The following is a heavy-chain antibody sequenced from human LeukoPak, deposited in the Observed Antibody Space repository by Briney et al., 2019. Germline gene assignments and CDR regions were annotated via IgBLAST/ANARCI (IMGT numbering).Heavy chain of an antibody. D-gene: IGHD6-13*01. CDR1: GGSISSGSYY. Sequence: PSETLPLTCTVSGGSISSGSYYWSWIRQPAGKGLEWIGRIYTSGSTNYNPSLKSRATISVDTSKNQFSLKLSSVTAADTAVYYCARQQLVPYNWFDPWGQGTLVTVSS. CDR2: IYTSGST. V-gene: IGHV4-61*02. CDR3: ARQQLVPYNWFDP. J-gene: IGHJ5*02.